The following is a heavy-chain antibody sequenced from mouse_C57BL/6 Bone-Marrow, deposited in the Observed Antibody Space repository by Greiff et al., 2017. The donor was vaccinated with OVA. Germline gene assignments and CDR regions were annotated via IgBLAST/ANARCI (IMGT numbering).Heavy chain of an antibody. Sequence: VQLQQSGPGLVQPSQSLSITCTVSGFSLTSYGVHWVRQSPGKGLEGLGVIWSGGSTDYNAAFISRLSISQANSQSHVFFIMNTLKADDTAIYYGARKRPYYSAMDYCGHGTSGTVSS. CDR1: GFSLTSYG. J-gene: IGHJ4*01. CDR2: IWSGGST. V-gene: IGHV2-2*01. CDR3: ARKRPYYSAMDY.